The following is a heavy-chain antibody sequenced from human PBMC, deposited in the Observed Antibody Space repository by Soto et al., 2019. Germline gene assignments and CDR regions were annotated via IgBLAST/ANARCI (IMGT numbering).Heavy chain of an antibody. D-gene: IGHD3-3*01. CDR1: GYTFTSYG. J-gene: IGHJ4*02. Sequence: ASVKVSCKASGYTFTSYGISWVRQALGQGLEWMGWISAYNGKTNYAQKLQGRVTLTTDTSTSTAYMELRSLRSDDTAVYYCGRRDDFWNGYIDYWGQGTLVTVSS. V-gene: IGHV1-18*01. CDR2: ISAYNGKT. CDR3: GRRDDFWNGYIDY.